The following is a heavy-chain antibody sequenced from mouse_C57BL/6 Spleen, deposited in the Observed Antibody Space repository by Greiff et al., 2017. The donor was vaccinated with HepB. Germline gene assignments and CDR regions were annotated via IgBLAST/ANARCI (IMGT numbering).Heavy chain of an antibody. V-gene: IGHV1-69*01. CDR2: IDPSDSYT. CDR1: GYTFTSYW. CDR3: ARATVVANAMDY. J-gene: IGHJ4*01. D-gene: IGHD1-1*01. Sequence: VQLQQSGAELVMPGASVKLSCKASGYTFTSYWMHWVKQRPGQGLEWIGEIDPSDSYTNYNQKFKGKSTLKVDKSSSTAYMQLSSLTSEDSAVYYCARATVVANAMDYWGQGTSVTVSS.